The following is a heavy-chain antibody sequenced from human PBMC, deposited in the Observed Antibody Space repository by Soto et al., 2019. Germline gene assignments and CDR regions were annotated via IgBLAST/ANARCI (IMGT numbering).Heavy chain of an antibody. V-gene: IGHV3-7*03. CDR1: GFTFSSYW. D-gene: IGHD6-13*01. CDR3: ARGIAAAGTWDYYYYGMDV. CDR2: IKQDGSEK. Sequence: PGGSLRLSCAASGFTFSSYWMSWVRQAPGKGLEWVANIKQDGSEKYYVDSVKGRFTISRDNAKNSLYLQMNSLRAEDTAVYYCARGIAAAGTWDYYYYGMDVWGQGTTVTVSS. J-gene: IGHJ6*02.